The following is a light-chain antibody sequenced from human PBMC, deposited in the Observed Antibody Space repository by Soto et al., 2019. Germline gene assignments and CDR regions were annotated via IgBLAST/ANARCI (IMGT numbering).Light chain of an antibody. Sequence: DIQMTQSPSSLSASVGDRVTITCRASHSIRTYLNWYQQKPGKAPKLLIYGASSLRSGVPSRFSGSGSGTDFTLTISRLQPEDFATYYCQQSDSTLTFGGGTKVEMK. CDR3: QQSDSTLT. V-gene: IGKV1-39*01. CDR2: GAS. CDR1: HSIRTY. J-gene: IGKJ4*01.